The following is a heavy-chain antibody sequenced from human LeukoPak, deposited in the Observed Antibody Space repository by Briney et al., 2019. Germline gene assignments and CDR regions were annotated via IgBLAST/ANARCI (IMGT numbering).Heavy chain of an antibody. CDR2: ISAYNGNT. V-gene: IGHV1-18*01. Sequence: ASVKVSCKASGYTFTSYGISWVRQAPGQGLEWMGWISAYNGNTNYAQKFQGRVTMTRDTSISTAYMELSRLRSDDTAVYYCARADNWNNWFDPWGQGTLVTVSS. J-gene: IGHJ5*02. CDR3: ARADNWNNWFDP. CDR1: GYTFTSYG. D-gene: IGHD1-1*01.